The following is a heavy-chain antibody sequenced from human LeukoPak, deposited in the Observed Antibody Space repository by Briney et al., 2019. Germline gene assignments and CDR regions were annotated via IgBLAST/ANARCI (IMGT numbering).Heavy chain of an antibody. J-gene: IGHJ4*02. D-gene: IGHD3-22*01. CDR2: IYYSGST. Sequence: SETLSLTCTVSGDSISSYYWGWIRQPPGKGLEWIGSIYYSGSTYYNPSLKSRVTISVDTSKNQFSLKLSSVTAADTAVYYCARHSSDRGYYFDYWGQGTLVTVSS. CDR3: ARHSSDRGYYFDY. V-gene: IGHV4-39*01. CDR1: GDSISSYY.